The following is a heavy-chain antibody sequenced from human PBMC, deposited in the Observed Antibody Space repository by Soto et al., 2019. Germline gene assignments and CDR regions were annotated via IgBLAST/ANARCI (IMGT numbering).Heavy chain of an antibody. CDR2: IIPIFGTA. J-gene: IGHJ4*02. D-gene: IGHD2-8*01. Sequence: QVQLVQSGAEVKKPGSSVKVSCKASGGTFSSYAISWVRQAPGQGLEWMGGIIPIFGTANYAQKFQGRVTITADESTSTAYMELSSLRSEDTAVYYCAHLKGMVYAILSYYFDYWGQGTLVTVSS. CDR1: GGTFSSYA. V-gene: IGHV1-69*01. CDR3: AHLKGMVYAILSYYFDY.